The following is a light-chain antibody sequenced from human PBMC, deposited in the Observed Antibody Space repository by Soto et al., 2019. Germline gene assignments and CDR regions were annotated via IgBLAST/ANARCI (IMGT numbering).Light chain of an antibody. CDR1: QSLVYSDGNTY. CDR2: KVY. Sequence: DVVLTQSPLSLSVTLGQPASISCRSSQSLVYSDGNTYLSWLHQRPGQSPRRLIYKVYNRDSGVPDRFSGSGSGTDFTLKISRVEAEDIGVYYCMQGTHWPRTFGQGTKVEIK. J-gene: IGKJ1*01. CDR3: MQGTHWPRT. V-gene: IGKV2-30*01.